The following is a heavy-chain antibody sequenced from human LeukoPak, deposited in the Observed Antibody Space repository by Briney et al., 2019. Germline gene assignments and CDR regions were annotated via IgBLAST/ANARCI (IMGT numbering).Heavy chain of an antibody. CDR1: GGSISSYY. J-gene: IGHJ6*03. CDR3: ARDVGSSSSYYYYMDV. V-gene: IGHV4-59*01. D-gene: IGHD6-6*01. Sequence: SETLSLTCTVSGGSISSYYWSWIRQPPGKGLEWIGCIYYSGSSNSNPSLKSRVTISVDTSKNQFSLKLSSVTAADTAVYYCARDVGSSSSYYYYMDVWGKGTTVTVSS. CDR2: IYYSGSS.